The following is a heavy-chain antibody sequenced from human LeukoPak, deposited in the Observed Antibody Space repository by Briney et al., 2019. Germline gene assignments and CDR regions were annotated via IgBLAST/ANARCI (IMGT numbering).Heavy chain of an antibody. V-gene: IGHV4-59*01. CDR1: GGSISSYY. J-gene: IGHJ5*02. D-gene: IGHD6-13*01. CDR2: IYYSRST. CDR3: ARGLGGAAGGLYNWFDP. Sequence: SETLSLTCTVSGGSISSYYWSWIRQPPGKGLEWIGYIYYSRSTNYNPSLKSRVTISVDTSKNQFSLKLSSVTAADTAVYYCARGLGGAAGGLYNWFDPWGQGTLVTVSS.